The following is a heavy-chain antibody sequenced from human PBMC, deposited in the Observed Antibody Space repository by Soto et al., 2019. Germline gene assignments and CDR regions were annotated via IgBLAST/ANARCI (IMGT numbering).Heavy chain of an antibody. CDR3: PKDGSFLSDGSLSYSYSAMDA. CDR2: ISNDGSNK. J-gene: IGHJ6*04. D-gene: IGHD2-15*01. V-gene: IGHV3-30*18. CDR1: GFTFNNYG. Sequence: GGSLRLSCAASGFTFNNYGMNWVRQAPGKGLEWVAIISNDGSNKYYIESVRGRVTISRDNSKNMLFLQMNSLRGEDTAVYFCPKDGSFLSDGSLSYSYSAMDAWGKG.